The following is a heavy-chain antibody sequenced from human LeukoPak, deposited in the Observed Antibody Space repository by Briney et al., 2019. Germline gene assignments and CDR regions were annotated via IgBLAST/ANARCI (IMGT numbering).Heavy chain of an antibody. D-gene: IGHD2-15*01. CDR3: ARHYSDIVGDYYFDY. J-gene: IGHJ4*02. CDR2: VYRTGNT. CDR1: GYSISIGYY. Sequence: SETLSLTCAVSGYSISIGYYWGWIRQPPGKGLEWIGSVYRTGNTYYNLSLKSRVTISVDTSKNQFSLKVDSVTAADTAVYCCARHYSDIVGDYYFDYWGQGTLVTVSS. V-gene: IGHV4-38-2*01.